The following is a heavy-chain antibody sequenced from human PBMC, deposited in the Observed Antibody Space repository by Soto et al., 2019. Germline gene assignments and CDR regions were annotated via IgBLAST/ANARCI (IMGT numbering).Heavy chain of an antibody. J-gene: IGHJ6*02. CDR2: IWYDGSNK. CDR1: GFTFSSYG. Sequence: GGSLRLSCAASGFTFSSYGMHWVRQAPGKGLEWVAVIWYDGSNKYYADSVKGRFTISRDNSKNTLHLQMNSLRAEDTAVYYCARWGIVGATNYYYYGMDVWGQGTTVTVSS. D-gene: IGHD1-26*01. CDR3: ARWGIVGATNYYYYGMDV. V-gene: IGHV3-33*01.